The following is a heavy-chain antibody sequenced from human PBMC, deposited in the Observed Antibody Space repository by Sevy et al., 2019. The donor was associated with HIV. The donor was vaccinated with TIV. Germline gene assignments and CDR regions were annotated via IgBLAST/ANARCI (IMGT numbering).Heavy chain of an antibody. CDR3: AKAYYYDSSGYYFSDY. D-gene: IGHD3-22*01. V-gene: IGHV3-23*01. J-gene: IGHJ4*02. CDR2: SSGSGGST. CDR1: GFTFSSYA. Sequence: GGSLRLSCAASGFTFSSYAMSWVRQAPGKGLEWVSASSGSGGSTYYADSVKGRFTISRDNSKNTLYLQMNSLRAEDTAVYYCAKAYYYDSSGYYFSDYWGQGTLVTVSS.